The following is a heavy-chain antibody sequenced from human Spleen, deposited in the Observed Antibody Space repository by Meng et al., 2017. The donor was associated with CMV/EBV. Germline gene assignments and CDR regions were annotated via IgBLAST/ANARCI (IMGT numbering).Heavy chain of an antibody. J-gene: IGHJ5*02. CDR2: IYYSGSN. V-gene: IGHV4-39*01. CDR1: GGSSRSSSYC. D-gene: IGHD6-13*01. CDR3: ARMYSSSWHDRFDP. Sequence: SGGSSRSSSYCWGWIRQHPGKGLEWIGSIYYSGSNYYNPSIKSRVTISVDTSKNQFSLKLSSVTAADTAVYYCARMYSSSWHDRFDPWGQGTLVTVSS.